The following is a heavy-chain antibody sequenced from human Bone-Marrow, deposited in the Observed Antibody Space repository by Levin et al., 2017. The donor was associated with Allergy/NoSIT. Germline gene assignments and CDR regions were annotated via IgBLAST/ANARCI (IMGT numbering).Heavy chain of an antibody. D-gene: IGHD1-1*01. CDR1: GGSISSSGYH. CDR3: ARLDGYSCDY. V-gene: IGHV4-31*01. Sequence: SETLSLTCTVSGGSISSSGYHWIWIRQYPNKGLEWIVYISYRGSTYFNPSLKRLLTTSIDTSEQHSPLNLTSVSAADTAIYYCARLDGYSCDYWGKGALVTVSS. CDR2: ISYRGST. J-gene: IGHJ4*02.